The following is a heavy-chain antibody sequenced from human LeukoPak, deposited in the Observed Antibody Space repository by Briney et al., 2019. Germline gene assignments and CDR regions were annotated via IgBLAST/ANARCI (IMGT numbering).Heavy chain of an antibody. D-gene: IGHD1-14*01. CDR2: IIPIFGTA. J-gene: IGHJ3*02. CDR1: GGTFSSYA. V-gene: IGHV1-69*01. Sequence: SVKVSCKASGGTFSSYAISWVRQPPGQGLEWMGGIIPIFGTANYAQKFQGRVTITADESTSTAYMELSSLRSEDTAVYYCARRRGITDAFDIWGQGTMVTVSS. CDR3: ARRRGITDAFDI.